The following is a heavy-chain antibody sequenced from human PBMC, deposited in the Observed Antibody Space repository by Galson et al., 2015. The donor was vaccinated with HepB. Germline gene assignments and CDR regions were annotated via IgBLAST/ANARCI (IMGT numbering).Heavy chain of an antibody. Sequence: ETLSLTCAVYGGSFSGYYWSWIRQPPGKGLEWIGEINHSGSTNYNPSLKSRVTISVDTSKNQFSLKLSSVTAADTAVYYCARAAGWVGYDAFDIWGQGTMVTVSS. D-gene: IGHD3-22*01. V-gene: IGHV4-34*01. CDR2: INHSGST. CDR3: ARAAGWVGYDAFDI. J-gene: IGHJ3*02. CDR1: GGSFSGYY.